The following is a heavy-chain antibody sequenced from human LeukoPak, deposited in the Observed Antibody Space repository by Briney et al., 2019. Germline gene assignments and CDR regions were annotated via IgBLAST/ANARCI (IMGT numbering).Heavy chain of an antibody. V-gene: IGHV3-30-3*01. J-gene: IGHJ4*02. CDR2: ISYDGSNK. Sequence: PGGSLRLSCAASGFTLSSYAMHWVRQAPGKGLEWVAVISYDGSNKYYADSVKGRFTISRDNSKNTLYLQMNSLRAEDTAVYYCARDVDPGIAVAGSFDYWGQGTLVTVSS. CDR1: GFTLSSYA. D-gene: IGHD6-19*01. CDR3: ARDVDPGIAVAGSFDY.